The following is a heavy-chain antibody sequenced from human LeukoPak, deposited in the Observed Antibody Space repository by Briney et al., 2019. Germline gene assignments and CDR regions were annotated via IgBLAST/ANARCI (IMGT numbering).Heavy chain of an antibody. J-gene: IGHJ1*01. CDR2: ISGGGGVT. Sequence: GGSLRLSCAASGLTFSSYAMSWVRQAPGKGLEWVAAISGGGGVTNYADSVRGRFTISRDNSKNTLYLEMNSLRAEDTAMYYCARGVTTGYLPYWGQGTLVTVSS. CDR1: GLTFSSYA. V-gene: IGHV3-23*01. CDR3: ARGVTTGYLPY. D-gene: IGHD3-9*01.